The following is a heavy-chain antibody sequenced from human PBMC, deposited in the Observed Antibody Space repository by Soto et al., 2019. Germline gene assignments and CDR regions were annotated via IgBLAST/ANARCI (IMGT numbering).Heavy chain of an antibody. J-gene: IGHJ6*02. CDR1: GFTFSNNG. CDR2: ILYDGNNK. D-gene: IGHD2-15*01. Sequence: QVQLVESGGGVVQPGRSLRLSCAASGFTFSNNGIHWVRQAPGKGLERVAVILYDGNNKYYADSVKSRLTIYRDNSNNTVYLQMDNVRAEHMDMSYCSIGGGQNYLTYYFYYGMDVWGQGTTVTVSS. V-gene: IGHV3-30*03. CDR3: SIGGGQNYLTYYFYYGMDV.